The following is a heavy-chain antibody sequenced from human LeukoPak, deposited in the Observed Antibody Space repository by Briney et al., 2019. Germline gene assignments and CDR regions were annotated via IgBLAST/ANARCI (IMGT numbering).Heavy chain of an antibody. J-gene: IGHJ6*02. D-gene: IGHD4-17*01. CDR1: GGPISSGGYY. V-gene: IGHV4-31*03. CDR2: IYYSGST. CDR3: ARDLMTTVTSMGYYYGMDV. Sequence: SETLSLTCTVSGGPISSGGYYWSWIRQHPGKGLEWIGYIYYSGSTYYNPSLKSRVTISVDTSKNQFSLKLSSVTAADTAVYYCARDLMTTVTSMGYYYGMDVWGQGTTVTVSS.